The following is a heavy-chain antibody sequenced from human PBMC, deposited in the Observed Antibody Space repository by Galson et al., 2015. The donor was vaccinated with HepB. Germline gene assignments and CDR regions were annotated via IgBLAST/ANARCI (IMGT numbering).Heavy chain of an antibody. J-gene: IGHJ6*02. D-gene: IGHD3-10*01. CDR2: ISWNSGSI. CDR3: AKGRGETYYYGSGRTYYYYGMDV. CDR1: GFTFDDYA. V-gene: IGHV3-9*01. Sequence: SLRLSCATSGFTFDDYAMHWVRQAPGKGLEWVSGISWNSGSIGYADSVKGRFTISRDNAKNSLYLQMNSLRAEDTALYYCAKGRGETYYYGSGRTYYYYGMDVWGQGTTVTVSS.